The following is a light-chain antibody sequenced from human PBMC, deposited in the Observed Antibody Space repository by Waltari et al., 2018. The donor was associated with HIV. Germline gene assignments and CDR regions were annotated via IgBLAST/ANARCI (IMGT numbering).Light chain of an antibody. J-gene: IGKJ4*01. Sequence: GDRVIITCRASQSISSGLAWYQQRPGRAPNLLIYKASSLRSGVPSRFSGSGSGTEFTLTISSLQPDDFATYYCQQYNGYPLTFGGGTKVEIK. V-gene: IGKV1-5*03. CDR2: KAS. CDR1: QSISSG. CDR3: QQYNGYPLT.